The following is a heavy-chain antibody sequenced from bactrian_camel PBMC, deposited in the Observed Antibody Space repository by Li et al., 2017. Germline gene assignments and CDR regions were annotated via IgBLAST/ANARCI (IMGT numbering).Heavy chain of an antibody. J-gene: IGHJ4*01. D-gene: IGHD1*01. CDR1: GHTYGLYC. Sequence: VQLVESGGGLVQTGGSLRLSCTSSGHTYGLYCLGWFRQIPGKEREGLASIDSEGRTTSADSVKGRFTISQDLFKNEVYPEMHSLKPEDTAVYYCAARRVGSIDCHRDSWSAGTLAVEGTQYYWGRGTQVTVS. V-gene: IGHV3S53*01. CDR3: AARRVGSIDCHRDSWSAGTLAVEGTQYY. CDR2: IDSEGRT.